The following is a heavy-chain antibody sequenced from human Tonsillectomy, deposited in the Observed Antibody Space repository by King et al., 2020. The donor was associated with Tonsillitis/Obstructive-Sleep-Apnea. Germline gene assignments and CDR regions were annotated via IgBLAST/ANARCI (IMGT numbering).Heavy chain of an antibody. V-gene: IGHV3-7*01. Sequence: VQLVESGGCLVQPGGSLRLSCAASGFTFSSYWMSWVRQAPGKGLEGVANIKQDGSEKYYVDSVKGRFTISRDNAKNSLYLQMNSLRAEDTAVYYCARDWRGTIVGVVINRRNFDYWGQGTLVTVSS. D-gene: IGHD3-3*01. CDR1: GFTFSSYW. CDR3: ARDWRGTIVGVVINRRNFDY. CDR2: IKQDGSEK. J-gene: IGHJ4*02.